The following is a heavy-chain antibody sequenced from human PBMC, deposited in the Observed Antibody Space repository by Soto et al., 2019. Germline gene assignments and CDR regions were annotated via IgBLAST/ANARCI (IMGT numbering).Heavy chain of an antibody. CDR2: IWYDGSNK. CDR1: GFTFSSYG. D-gene: IGHD6-19*01. V-gene: IGHV3-33*01. J-gene: IGHJ6*02. CDR3: ARVSIAVAGTYYYYGMDV. Sequence: QVQLVESGGGVVQPGRSLRLSCAASGFTFSSYGMHWVRQAPGKGLEWVAVIWYDGSNKYYADSVKGRFTISRDNSKNTXXLQMNSLRAEDTAVYYCARVSIAVAGTYYYYGMDVWGQGTTVTVSS.